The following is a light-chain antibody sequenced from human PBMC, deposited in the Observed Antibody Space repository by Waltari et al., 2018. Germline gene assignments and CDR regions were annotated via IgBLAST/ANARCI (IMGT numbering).Light chain of an antibody. CDR1: ESVGIN. V-gene: IGKV3-15*01. CDR3: QQYNDWLTWT. Sequence: EIVMTQSPATLSVSPGERATLSCRASESVGINLAWFQQKPGQSPRLLIYGASTRATGLPARFSGSGSGTEFTLTISRLLSEDFAVYYCQQYNDWLTWTFGQGTKVEMK. J-gene: IGKJ1*01. CDR2: GAS.